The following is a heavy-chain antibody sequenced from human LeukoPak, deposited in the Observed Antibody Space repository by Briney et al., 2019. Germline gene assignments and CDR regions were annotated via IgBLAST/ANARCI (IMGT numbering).Heavy chain of an antibody. CDR1: GFTFSSYG. J-gene: IGHJ4*02. Sequence: GGSLRLSCAASGFTFSSYGMHWVRQAPGKGLEWVAFIRLDGSNKYYADSVRGRFTISRDNSKNTVYLQMNSLRAEDTALYYCAKPHFDYWGQGTLVTVSS. V-gene: IGHV3-30*02. CDR3: AKPHFDY. CDR2: IRLDGSNK.